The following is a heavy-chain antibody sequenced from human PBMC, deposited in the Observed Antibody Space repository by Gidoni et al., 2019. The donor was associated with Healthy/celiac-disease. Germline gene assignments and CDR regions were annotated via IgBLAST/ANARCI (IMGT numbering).Heavy chain of an antibody. CDR2: INHSGST. J-gene: IGHJ4*02. D-gene: IGHD3-10*02. CDR3: ARLKFRVQGVTLPYFDY. V-gene: IGHV4-34*01. CDR1: GGSFSRYY. Sequence: QVQLQQWGAGLSKPSETLSLTCAVYGGSFSRYYWSWLRQPPGKGLEWIGEINHSGSTNYNPSLKSRVTISVDTSKNQFSLKLSSVTAADTAVYYCARLKFRVQGVTLPYFDYWGQGTLVTVSS.